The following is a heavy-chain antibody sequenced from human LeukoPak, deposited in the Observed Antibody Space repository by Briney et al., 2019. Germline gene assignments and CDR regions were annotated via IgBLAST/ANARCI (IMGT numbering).Heavy chain of an antibody. V-gene: IGHV1-2*02. D-gene: IGHD4-17*01. CDR2: INPNSGGT. J-gene: IGHJ4*02. Sequence: ASVKVSCKASGYTFTGHYMHWVRQAPGQGLEWMGWINPNSGGTNYAQKFQGRVTMTRDTSISTAYMELSRLRSDDTAVYYCARGDYADYGGDYWGQGTLVTVSS. CDR3: ARGDYADYGGDY. CDR1: GYTFTGHY.